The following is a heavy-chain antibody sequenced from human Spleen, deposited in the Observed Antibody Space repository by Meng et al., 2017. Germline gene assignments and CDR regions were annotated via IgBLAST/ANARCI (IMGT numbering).Heavy chain of an antibody. CDR2: FDPEDGET. J-gene: IGHJ6*02. D-gene: IGHD3/OR15-3a*01. Sequence: ASVKVSCKASGYTFTSYGISWVRQAPGKGLEWMGGFDPEDGETIYAQKFQGRVTMTEDTSTDTAYMELSSLRSEDTAVYYCATNGLAPYYYYYGMDVWGQGTTVTVSS. CDR3: ATNGLAPYYYYYGMDV. CDR1: GYTFTSYG. V-gene: IGHV1-24*01.